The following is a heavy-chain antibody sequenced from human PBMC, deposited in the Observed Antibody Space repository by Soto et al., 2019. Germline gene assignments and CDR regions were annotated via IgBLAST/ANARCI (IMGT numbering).Heavy chain of an antibody. J-gene: IGHJ5*02. CDR1: GYTLTELS. V-gene: IGHV1-24*01. Sequence: ASVKVSCKVSGYTLTELSMHWVRQAPGKGLEWMGGFDPEDGETIYAQKFQGRVTMTEDTSTDTAYMELSSLRSEDTAVYYCATGRVIKGDYSDGNWFDPWGQGTLVTVSS. CDR2: FDPEDGET. D-gene: IGHD4-4*01. CDR3: ATGRVIKGDYSDGNWFDP.